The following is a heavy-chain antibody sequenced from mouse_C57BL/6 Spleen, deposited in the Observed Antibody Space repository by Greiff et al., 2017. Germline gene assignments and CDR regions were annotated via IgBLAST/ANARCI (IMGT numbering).Heavy chain of an antibody. CDR1: GYAFSSSW. CDR3: ASSIGFFPRYLDY. D-gene: IGHD3-1*01. J-gene: IGHJ2*01. CDR2: IYPGDGDT. Sequence: LVESGPELVKPGASVKISCKASGYAFSSSWMNWVKQRPGKGLEWIGRIYPGDGDTNYNGKFKGKATLTADKSSSTAYMQLSSLTSEDSAVYFCASSIGFFPRYLDYWGQGTTLTVSS. V-gene: IGHV1-82*01.